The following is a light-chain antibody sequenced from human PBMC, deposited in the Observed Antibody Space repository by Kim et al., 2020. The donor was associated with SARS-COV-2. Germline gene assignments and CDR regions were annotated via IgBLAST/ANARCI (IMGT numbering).Light chain of an antibody. CDR1: DSNIGSNT. CDR3: AVWDDSLRV. CDR2: DNN. J-gene: IGLJ2*01. V-gene: IGLV1-44*01. Sequence: ELTQPPSASGTPGQRVTISCSRSDSNIGSNTVNWYQQLPGMAPKLLIFDNNQRPSGVPDRFSGSNSGTSASLAISGLQSEDEADYYCAVWDDSLRVFGGGTQLTVL.